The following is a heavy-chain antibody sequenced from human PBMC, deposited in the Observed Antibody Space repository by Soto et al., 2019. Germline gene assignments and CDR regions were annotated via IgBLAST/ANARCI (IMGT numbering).Heavy chain of an antibody. D-gene: IGHD6-6*01. CDR1: GFTFGDYA. Sequence: GGSLRLSCTGSGFTFGDYAMSWVRRAPGKGLEWVGFIRSKAYGGTTEWAASVRGRFTFSRDDSKRIAYLQMNSLKTEDTGVYWCNRGTRPYGMHVWGQGTTVTVSS. CDR2: IRSKAYGGTT. CDR3: NRGTRPYGMHV. J-gene: IGHJ6*02. V-gene: IGHV3-49*04.